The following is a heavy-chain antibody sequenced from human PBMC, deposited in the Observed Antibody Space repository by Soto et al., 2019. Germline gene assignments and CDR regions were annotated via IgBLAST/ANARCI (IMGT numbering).Heavy chain of an antibody. CDR3: ARDGGYAGSPFEFDC. V-gene: IGHV3-7*01. J-gene: IGHJ4*02. D-gene: IGHD3-16*01. CDR1: GFTFSNYW. CDR2: MKQDGSEK. Sequence: HPGGSLRLSCAASGFTFSNYWMSWVRQAPGKGLEWVANMKQDGSEKYYVDSVKGRFTISRDNAKNSLYLQMNSLRAEDTAVYYCARDGGYAGSPFEFDCWGQGTLVTVSS.